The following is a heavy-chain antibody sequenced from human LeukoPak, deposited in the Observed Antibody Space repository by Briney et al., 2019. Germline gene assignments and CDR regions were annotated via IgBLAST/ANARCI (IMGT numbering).Heavy chain of an antibody. D-gene: IGHD6-19*01. J-gene: IGHJ4*02. Sequence: ASVKVSCKASGGTFSSYAISWVRQAPGQGLEWMGGIIPIFGIANYAQKLQGRVTITTDESTSTAYMELSSLRSEDTAVYYCAMWLQWLVTGCYWGQGTLVTVSS. CDR2: IIPIFGIA. CDR1: GGTFSSYA. V-gene: IGHV1-69*05. CDR3: AMWLQWLVTGCY.